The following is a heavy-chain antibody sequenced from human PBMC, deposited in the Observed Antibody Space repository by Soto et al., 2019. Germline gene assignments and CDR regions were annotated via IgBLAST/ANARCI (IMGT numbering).Heavy chain of an antibody. CDR2: INHSGST. Sequence: PSETLSLTCAVYGGSFSDYYWSWIRQPPGKGLEWIGEINHSGSTNYNPSLKSRVTISVDTSKNQFSLKLSSVTAADTAVYYCARKMIGTIARLRLNWFDPWGQGTLVTVSS. V-gene: IGHV4-34*01. J-gene: IGHJ5*02. D-gene: IGHD3-22*01. CDR3: ARKMIGTIARLRLNWFDP. CDR1: GGSFSDYY.